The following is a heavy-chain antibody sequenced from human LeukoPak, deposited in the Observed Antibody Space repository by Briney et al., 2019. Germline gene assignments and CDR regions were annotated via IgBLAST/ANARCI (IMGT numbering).Heavy chain of an antibody. V-gene: IGHV3-23*01. J-gene: IGHJ4*02. D-gene: IGHD2-15*01. Sequence: GGSLRLSCAASGFTFSSYGMSWVRQAPGKGLEWVSAISGSGGSTYYADSVKGRFTISRDNSKNTLYLQMNSLRAEDTAVYYCAKGLAGRYCSGGSCSFYFDYWGQGTLVTVSS. CDR2: ISGSGGST. CDR1: GFTFSSYG. CDR3: AKGLAGRYCSGGSCSFYFDY.